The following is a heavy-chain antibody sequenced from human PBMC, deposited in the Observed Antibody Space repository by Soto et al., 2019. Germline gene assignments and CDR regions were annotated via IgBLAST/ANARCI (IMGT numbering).Heavy chain of an antibody. CDR2: FDPEDGET. V-gene: IGHV1-24*01. J-gene: IGHJ4*02. CDR3: ATVPKTPDDYIWGSYRGAFDY. D-gene: IGHD3-16*02. Sequence: ASVKVSCKVSGYTLTELSMHWVRQAPGKGLEWMGGFDPEDGETIYAQKFQGRVTMTEDTSTDTAYMELSSLRSEDTAVYYCATVPKTPDDYIWGSYRGAFDYWGQGTLVTVSS. CDR1: GYTLTELS.